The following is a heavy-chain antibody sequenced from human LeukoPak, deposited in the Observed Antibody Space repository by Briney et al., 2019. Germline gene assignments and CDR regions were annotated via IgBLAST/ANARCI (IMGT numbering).Heavy chain of an antibody. D-gene: IGHD1-1*01. CDR1: GGSISSSSYH. V-gene: IGHV4-39*01. CDR2: IYYSGST. J-gene: IGHJ3*02. Sequence: PSETLSLTCTVSGGSISSSSYHWGCIRQPPGKGLEWIGSIYYSGSTYYNPSLKSRVTISVDTSKNQFSLKLNSVTAADTAVYYCARQKTRAFDIWGQGTMVTVSS. CDR3: ARQKTRAFDI.